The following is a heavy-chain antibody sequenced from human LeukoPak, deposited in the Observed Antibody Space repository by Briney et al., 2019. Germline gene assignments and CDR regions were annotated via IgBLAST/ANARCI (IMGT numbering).Heavy chain of an antibody. D-gene: IGHD3-10*01. Sequence: SETLSLTCAVYGGSFSGYYWSWIRQPPGKGLEWIGYIYYSGSTYYNPSLKSRVSISVDTSKNQFSLKLSSVTAADTAVYYCARGRGVRGLDYWGQGTLVTVSS. CDR2: IYYSGST. V-gene: IGHV4-34*09. CDR1: GGSFSGYY. CDR3: ARGRGVRGLDY. J-gene: IGHJ4*02.